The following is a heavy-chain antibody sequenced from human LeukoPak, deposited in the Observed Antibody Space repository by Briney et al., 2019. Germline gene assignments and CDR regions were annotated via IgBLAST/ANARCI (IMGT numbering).Heavy chain of an antibody. CDR3: AREPVTTVY. CDR1: GFTFSSYS. V-gene: IGHV3-21*06. Sequence: GRSLRLSCVASGFTFSSYSMNWVRQAPGKGLEWVSSISSSSSYIYYADSVKGRSTISRDNAKNLLYLQMNSLRAEDTAVYYCAREPVTTVYWGQGTLVTVSS. CDR2: ISSSSSYI. D-gene: IGHD4-17*01. J-gene: IGHJ4*02.